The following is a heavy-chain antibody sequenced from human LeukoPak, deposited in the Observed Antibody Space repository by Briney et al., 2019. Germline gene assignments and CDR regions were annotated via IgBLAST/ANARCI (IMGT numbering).Heavy chain of an antibody. CDR1: GFTFDDYA. J-gene: IGHJ4*02. V-gene: IGHV3-9*01. Sequence: PGRSLRLSCVASGFTFDDYAMHWVRQAPGKGLEWVSAISWNGDNIAYADSVKGRFTISRDNAKNSLYLQMNSLRPEDTALYYCAKDGSSHSNMLTAYDYWGQGTLVTVSS. D-gene: IGHD3-16*01. CDR2: ISWNGDNI. CDR3: AKDGSSHSNMLTAYDY.